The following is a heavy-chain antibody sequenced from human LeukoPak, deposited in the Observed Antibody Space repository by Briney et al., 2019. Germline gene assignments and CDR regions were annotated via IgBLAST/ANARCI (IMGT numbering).Heavy chain of an antibody. CDR2: ISSSSSYI. J-gene: IGHJ4*02. D-gene: IGHD3-10*01. CDR3: ARDQSAYYNGSGSPTGVDY. V-gene: IGHV3-21*01. Sequence: GGSLRLSCAASGFTFSSYSMNWVRQAPGKGLEWVSSISSSSSYIYYADSVKGRFTISRDNAKNSLYLQMNSLRAEDTAVYYCARDQSAYYNGSGSPTGVDYWGQGTLVTVSS. CDR1: GFTFSSYS.